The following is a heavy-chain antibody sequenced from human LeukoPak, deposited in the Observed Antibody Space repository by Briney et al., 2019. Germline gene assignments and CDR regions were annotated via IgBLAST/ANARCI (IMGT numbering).Heavy chain of an antibody. Sequence: GSLRLSCAASGFTFGNYAMSWVRQAPGKGLDWIGYISYAGNTHYNPSLKSRVTISVDTSKNQFSLKLSSVTAADTAVYYCARDLGPSRGFEYWGQGTLVTVSS. V-gene: IGHV4-59*01. CDR2: ISYAGNT. CDR3: ARDLGPSRGFEY. CDR1: GFTFGNYA. D-gene: IGHD3-10*01. J-gene: IGHJ4*02.